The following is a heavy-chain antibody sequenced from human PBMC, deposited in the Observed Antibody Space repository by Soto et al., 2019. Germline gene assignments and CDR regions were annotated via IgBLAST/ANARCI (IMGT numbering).Heavy chain of an antibody. D-gene: IGHD3-22*01. Sequence: ASVKVSCKASGYTFTSYGISWVRQAPGQGLEWVGWISAHNGDTRYAQNLQGRITMTTDTFTNTAHMELTSLTSDDTAVYYCARDWSRYYDSSGLMWFYWGQGTLVTVPS. CDR3: ARDWSRYYDSSGLMWFY. J-gene: IGHJ4*02. V-gene: IGHV1-18*01. CDR2: ISAHNGDT. CDR1: GYTFTSYG.